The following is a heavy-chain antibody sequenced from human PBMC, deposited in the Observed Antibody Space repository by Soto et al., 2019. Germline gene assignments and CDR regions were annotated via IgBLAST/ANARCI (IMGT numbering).Heavy chain of an antibody. CDR2: ISYDGSNK. V-gene: IGHV3-30*03. CDR3: ARDWGWETKQGNWFDP. D-gene: IGHD1-26*01. Sequence: QVQLVESGGGVVQPGRSLRLSCAASGFSINTYGMHWVRQAPGKGLECVAVISYDGSNKYYADSVKGRFTISRDNSRNTLYLHMNSLRPDDSAVYYCARDWGWETKQGNWFDPWGQGTLVTVSS. CDR1: GFSINTYG. J-gene: IGHJ5*02.